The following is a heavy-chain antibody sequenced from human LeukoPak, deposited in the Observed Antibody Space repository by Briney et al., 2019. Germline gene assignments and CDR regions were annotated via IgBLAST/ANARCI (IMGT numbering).Heavy chain of an antibody. CDR3: ARASPVRAGDY. J-gene: IGHJ4*02. CDR2: LTPSSGDT. CDR1: GYTFTSFY. V-gene: IGHV1-2*06. D-gene: IGHD6-19*01. Sequence: EASVKVSCKASGYTFTSFYMHWVRQAPGQGLEWMGRLTPSSGDTNFAQKFQGRVTMTRDTSISTAYMELSRLTSDDTAVYYCARASPVRAGDYWGQGTLVTVSA.